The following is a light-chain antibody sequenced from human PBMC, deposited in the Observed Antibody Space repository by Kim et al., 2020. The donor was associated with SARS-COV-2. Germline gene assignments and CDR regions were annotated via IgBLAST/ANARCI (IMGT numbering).Light chain of an antibody. CDR1: HKVGIS. CDR2: DAA. CDR3: QQRGSWPPAVT. V-gene: IGKV3-11*01. J-gene: IGKJ4*01. Sequence: PREGATLSCRAGHKVGISFAAYQQPPGQSPRLLIYDAAMRAAGIPDRFSSSGSGTDFTLTIGSLAPEDFAIYYCQQRGSWPPAVTFGGGTKVDIK.